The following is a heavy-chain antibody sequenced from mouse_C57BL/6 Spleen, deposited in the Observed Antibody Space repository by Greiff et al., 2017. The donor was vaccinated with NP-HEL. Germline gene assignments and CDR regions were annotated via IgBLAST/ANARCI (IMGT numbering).Heavy chain of an antibody. CDR1: GYSFTGYY. CDR2: INPSTGGT. J-gene: IGHJ4*01. D-gene: IGHD2-2*01. Sequence: VQLKQSGPELVKPGASVKISCKASGYSFTGYYMNWVKQSPEKSLEWIGEINPSTGGTTYNQKFKAKATLTVDKSSSTAYMQLKSLTSEDSAVYYCATYGYPYAMDYWGQGTSVTVSS. CDR3: ATYGYPYAMDY. V-gene: IGHV1-42*01.